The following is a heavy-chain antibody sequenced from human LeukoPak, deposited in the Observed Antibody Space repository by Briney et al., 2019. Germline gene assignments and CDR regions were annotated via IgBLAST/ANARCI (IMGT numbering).Heavy chain of an antibody. CDR1: VGSISSGSYY. CDR3: ARDRDTAMVNDWYFDL. CDR2: IYTSGST. J-gene: IGHJ2*01. Sequence: LSLTCTGCVGSISSGSYYRTWMRQPAGKGLEWIGRIYTSGSTNYNPSLKSRVTISVDTSKNQFSLKLSSVTAADTAVYYCARDRDTAMVNDWYFDLWGRGTLVTVSS. V-gene: IGHV4-61*02. D-gene: IGHD5-18*01.